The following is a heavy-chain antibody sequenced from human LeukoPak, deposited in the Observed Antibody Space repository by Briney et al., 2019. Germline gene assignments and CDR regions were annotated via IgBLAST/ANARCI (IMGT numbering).Heavy chain of an antibody. CDR2: IWSDGSTK. V-gene: IGHV3-33*01. J-gene: IGHJ4*02. Sequence: GGSLRLSCVASGFTFSSYGMHWVRQAPGKGRERVAIIWSDGSTKYYVGSVKVRFTTSRDSSKSTLYLQMNSLRAEDTAVYYCARDAATSVGMPHYWGQGTVVTVSS. CDR1: GFTFSSYG. D-gene: IGHD2-2*01. CDR3: ARDAATSVGMPHY.